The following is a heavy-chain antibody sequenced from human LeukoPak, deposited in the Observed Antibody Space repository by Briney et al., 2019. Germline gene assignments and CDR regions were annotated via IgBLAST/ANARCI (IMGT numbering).Heavy chain of an antibody. J-gene: IGHJ4*02. V-gene: IGHV3-53*01. CDR1: GFTVITND. D-gene: IGHD3-16*01. CDR2: LYSDGNT. CDR3: ARGVGPRAANTLAY. Sequence: PGGSLRLSCAASGFTVITNDMTWVRQAPAKGHDWVSLLYSDGNTKYADSAQGRFTISRANSKNTLYFYMNSLSSDDTAVYYCARGVGPRAANTLAYWGQGTLVTVSS.